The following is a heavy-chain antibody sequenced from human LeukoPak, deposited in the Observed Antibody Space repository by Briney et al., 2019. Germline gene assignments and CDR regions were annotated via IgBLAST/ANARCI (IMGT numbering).Heavy chain of an antibody. CDR2: IYYSGST. V-gene: IGHV4-39*01. CDR1: GGSISSGSYY. J-gene: IGHJ4*02. CDR3: ARHCDSSAYYPGTFDY. Sequence: SETLSLTCTVSGGSISSGSYYWGWIRQPPGKGLEWIGSIYYSGSTYYNPSLKSRVTISVDTSKNQFSLKLSSVTAADTAVYYCARHCDSSAYYPGTFDYWGQGTLVTVSS. D-gene: IGHD3-22*01.